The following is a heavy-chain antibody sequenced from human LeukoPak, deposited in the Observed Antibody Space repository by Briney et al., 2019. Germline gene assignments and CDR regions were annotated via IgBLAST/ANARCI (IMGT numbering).Heavy chain of an antibody. V-gene: IGHV3-9*01. CDR3: AKALIAAAGLDAFDI. CDR1: GFTFDDYA. J-gene: IGHJ3*02. CDR2: ISWNSGSI. Sequence: PGGSLRLSCAASGFTFDDYAMHWVRQAPGKGLEWVSGISWNSGSIGYADSVKGRFTISRDNAKNSLYLQMNSLRAEDTALYYCAKALIAAAGLDAFDIWGQGTMVTVSS. D-gene: IGHD6-13*01.